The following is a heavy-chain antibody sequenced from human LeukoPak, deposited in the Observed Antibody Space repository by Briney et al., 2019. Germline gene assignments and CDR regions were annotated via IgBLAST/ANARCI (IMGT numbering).Heavy chain of an antibody. Sequence: SQTLSLTCAISGDSVSSSSVTWNWIRQSPARGLEWLGRTYYRSTWYNDYAVSVKSRITINPDTSKNQFSLQLNSVTPEDTAVYYCARGLGIFDYWGQGTLVTVSS. J-gene: IGHJ4*02. CDR3: ARGLGIFDY. V-gene: IGHV6-1*01. D-gene: IGHD7-27*01. CDR1: GDSVSSSSVT. CDR2: TYYRSTWYN.